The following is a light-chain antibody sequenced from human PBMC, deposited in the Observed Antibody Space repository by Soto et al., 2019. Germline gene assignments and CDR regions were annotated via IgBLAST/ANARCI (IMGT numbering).Light chain of an antibody. Sequence: QSALTQPPSASGSPGQSVTISCTGTSSDVGGYTYVSWYQQHPGKAPKLMIYEVSKRPSGVPDRFSGSKSGNTASLTVSGLQAEDEADYYCSSYAGSILYVFGTGTKLTVL. CDR2: EVS. J-gene: IGLJ1*01. CDR3: SSYAGSILYV. CDR1: SSDVGGYTY. V-gene: IGLV2-8*01.